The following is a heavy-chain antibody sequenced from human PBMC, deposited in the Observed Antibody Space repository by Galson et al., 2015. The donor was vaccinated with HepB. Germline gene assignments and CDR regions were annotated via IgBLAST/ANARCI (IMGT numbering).Heavy chain of an antibody. CDR3: VRGQSRTYNI. CDR2: TSFRAKWYL. CDR1: GDSVSSTSVA. J-gene: IGHJ3*02. Sequence: CAISGDSVSSTSVAWRWIRQSPSRGLEWLGTTSFRAKWYLDYSVSMKSRIIITPDTSKNQFSLQLNFVTPEDTAVYYCVRGQSRTYNIWGQGTMVTVSS. D-gene: IGHD3-16*01. V-gene: IGHV6-1*01.